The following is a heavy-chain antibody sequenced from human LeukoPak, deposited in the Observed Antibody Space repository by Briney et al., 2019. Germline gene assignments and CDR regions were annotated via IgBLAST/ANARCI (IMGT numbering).Heavy chain of an antibody. Sequence: GASVKVSCKASGYTFTSYDINWVRQATGQGLEWMGWMNPNSGNTGYAQKFQGRVTMTRNTSISTAYMELRSLRSDDTAVYYCARDSEVVTPSDYWGQGTLVTVSS. D-gene: IGHD4-23*01. V-gene: IGHV1-8*01. CDR2: MNPNSGNT. CDR1: GYTFTSYD. J-gene: IGHJ4*02. CDR3: ARDSEVVTPSDY.